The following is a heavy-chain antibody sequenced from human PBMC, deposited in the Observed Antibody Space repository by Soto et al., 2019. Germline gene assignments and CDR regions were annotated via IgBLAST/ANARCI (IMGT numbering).Heavy chain of an antibody. Sequence: GGSLRLSYAASGFTVSSNYLSWVRQAPGKGLERISIIYSAGKTYYADSVKGRITISRDNSKNTLYLQMNSLGAEDTAVYYCARDFVVGGPTINYYYGMDVWGQGT. D-gene: IGHD1-26*01. V-gene: IGHV3-66*01. J-gene: IGHJ6*02. CDR1: GFTVSSNY. CDR3: ARDFVVGGPTINYYYGMDV. CDR2: IYSAGKT.